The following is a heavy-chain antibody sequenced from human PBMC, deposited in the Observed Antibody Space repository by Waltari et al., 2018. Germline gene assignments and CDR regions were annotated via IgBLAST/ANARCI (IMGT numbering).Heavy chain of an antibody. V-gene: IGHV3-7*01. Sequence: EVQLVESGGGLVQPGGSLRLSCAVSGFTLSSFWMNWVRQTPGKGLEWVAGIKQDGSEKYYADSVKGRFTISRDNAKNSLYLQMNSLRAEDTAVYYCATSGWYCFDYWGQGTLVTVSS. CDR1: GFTLSSFW. J-gene: IGHJ4*02. CDR3: ATSGWYCFDY. CDR2: IKQDGSEK. D-gene: IGHD6-19*01.